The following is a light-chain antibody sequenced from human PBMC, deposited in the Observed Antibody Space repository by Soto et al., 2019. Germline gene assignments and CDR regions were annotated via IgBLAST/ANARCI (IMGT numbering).Light chain of an antibody. J-gene: IGKJ4*01. CDR3: QQRSIWPLT. V-gene: IGKV3-11*01. CDR1: QSVRNNY. Sequence: EIVLTQSPGTLSLSPGERASLSCRASQSVRNNYLAWYQQKPGQSPRLLIYDASNRATGIPARFSGSGSGADFTLTISSLEPEDFAVYYCQQRSIWPLTFGGGTKVDI. CDR2: DAS.